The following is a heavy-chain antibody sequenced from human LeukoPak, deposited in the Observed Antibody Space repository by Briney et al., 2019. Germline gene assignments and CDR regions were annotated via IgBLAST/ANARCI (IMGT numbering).Heavy chain of an antibody. CDR1: GGSISSSSYY. Sequence: SETLSLTCTVSGGSISSSSYYWGWIRQPPGKGLEWIGSIYYSGSTYYNPSLKSRVTISVDTSKNQFSLKLSSVTAADTAVYYCARGDEEAFDIWGQGTMVTVSS. CDR2: IYYSGST. CDR3: ARGDEEAFDI. J-gene: IGHJ3*02. V-gene: IGHV4-39*07.